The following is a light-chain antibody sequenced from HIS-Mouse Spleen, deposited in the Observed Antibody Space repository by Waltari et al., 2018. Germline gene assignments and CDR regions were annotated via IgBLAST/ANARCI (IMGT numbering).Light chain of an antibody. V-gene: IGLV3-10*01. CDR1: ALPKKY. CDR3: YSTDSSGNHRV. Sequence: SYELTQPPSVPVSPGQTARITLSGEALPKKYAYWYQQKSGQAPVLVIYEDSKRPSGIPGRFSGSSSGTMATLTISGAQVEDEADYYCYSTDSSGNHRVFGGGTKLTVL. J-gene: IGLJ2*01. CDR2: EDS.